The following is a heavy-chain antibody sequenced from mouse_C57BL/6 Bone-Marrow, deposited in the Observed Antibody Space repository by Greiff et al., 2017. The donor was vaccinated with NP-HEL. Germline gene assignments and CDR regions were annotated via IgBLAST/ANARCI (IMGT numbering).Heavy chain of an antibody. J-gene: IGHJ4*01. Sequence: EVKLMESGPGLAKPSQTLSLTCSVTGYSITSDYWNWIRKFPGNKLEYMGYISYSGSTHYNPSLKSRISITRDTSKNQYYLQLNSVTTEDTATYYCARSPLWLRRNYYAMDYWGQGTSVTVSS. CDR2: ISYSGST. V-gene: IGHV3-8*01. CDR3: ARSPLWLRRNYYAMDY. D-gene: IGHD2-2*01. CDR1: GYSITSDY.